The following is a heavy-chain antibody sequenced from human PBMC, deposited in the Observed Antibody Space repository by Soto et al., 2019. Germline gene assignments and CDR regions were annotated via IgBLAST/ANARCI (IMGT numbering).Heavy chain of an antibody. CDR1: GFTFDDYG. V-gene: IGHV3-20*04. J-gene: IGHJ4*02. CDR2: INRNGGSL. Sequence: GGSLRLSCAASGFTFDDYGMNWVRQAPGKGLEWVSGINRNGGSLGYADSVKGRFTISTDNVKNSLYLQMNSLRAEDTALYYCARLGGTGYYAGSVYWGQGT. D-gene: IGHD3-9*01. CDR3: ARLGGTGYYAGSVY.